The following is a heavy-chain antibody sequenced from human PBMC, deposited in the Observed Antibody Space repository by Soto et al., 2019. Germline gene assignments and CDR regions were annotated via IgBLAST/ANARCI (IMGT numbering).Heavy chain of an antibody. D-gene: IGHD2-2*01. Sequence: EVRLLESGGGLVQPGGSLRLSCVASGFTFSNYAMSWVRQAPGKGLEWVSVVTGRSSSTYYADSVEGRFIISRDNSRNTLFLQMNSLGADDTAVYYCTKHLPSNNNQRRWADAFHIWGQGTILTVSS. CDR1: GFTFSNYA. V-gene: IGHV3-23*01. CDR3: TKHLPSNNNQRRWADAFHI. CDR2: VTGRSSST. J-gene: IGHJ3*02.